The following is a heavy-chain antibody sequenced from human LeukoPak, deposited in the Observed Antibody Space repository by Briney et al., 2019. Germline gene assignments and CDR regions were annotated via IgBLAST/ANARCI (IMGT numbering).Heavy chain of an antibody. CDR2: IYHSGST. V-gene: IGHV4-59*08. D-gene: IGHD2-21*01. Sequence: SETLSLICTASGGSISSYYWSWIRQPPGKGLEWIGHIYHSGSTNYNPSLKSRVTISVDTSKTQLSLKLSSVTAADTAVYYCVRRSVIYWYFDLWGRGTLVTVTS. J-gene: IGHJ2*01. CDR3: VRRSVIYWYFDL. CDR1: GGSISSYY.